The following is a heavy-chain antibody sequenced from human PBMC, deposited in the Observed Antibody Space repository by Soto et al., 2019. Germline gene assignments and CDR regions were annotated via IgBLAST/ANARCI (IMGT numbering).Heavy chain of an antibody. Sequence: QVQLVQSGAEVKKSGASVMVSCKASGYTFTRFGIAWVRQAPGQGLEWMGWISTYNRKTIYAQKFQGRFSMTTDTSASTVYKELRSLRSDDTAVFYCASDPSNTDGSQLYIDYWGQGTQVTVS. D-gene: IGHD2-8*01. V-gene: IGHV1-18*04. CDR2: ISTYNRKT. CDR3: ASDPSNTDGSQLYIDY. J-gene: IGHJ4*02. CDR1: GYTFTRFG.